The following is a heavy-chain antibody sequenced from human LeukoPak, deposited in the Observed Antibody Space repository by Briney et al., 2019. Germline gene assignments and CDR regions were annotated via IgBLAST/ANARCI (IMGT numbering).Heavy chain of an antibody. CDR1: GGSFSSHY. D-gene: IGHD6-19*01. CDR2: INPRGST. Sequence: SETLSLTCGVSGGSFSSHYWTWLRQPPGKGLEWIGEINPRGSTNYNPSLESRVTFSADMSRNQLSLSLTSVTAADSAVYFCARGLRQGSAWSWGPKEKSYQYMDVWGTGTTVIVSS. CDR3: ARGLRQGSAWSWGPKEKSYQYMDV. V-gene: IGHV4-34*01. J-gene: IGHJ6*04.